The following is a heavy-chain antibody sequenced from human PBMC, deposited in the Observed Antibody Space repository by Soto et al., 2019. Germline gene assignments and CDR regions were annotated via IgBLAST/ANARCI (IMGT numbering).Heavy chain of an antibody. CDR2: IIPMLTVR. J-gene: IGHJ3*01. V-gene: IGHV1-69*02. D-gene: IGHD2-2*01. Sequence: QVHLVQSGAEVKKPGSSVKVSCKATEGTFSTYTLIWVRQAPGQGLEWMGRIIPMLTVRNSAQKFQDRVTLTADKSTRTAFMELTNLTSDDTAVYYCSIGTWSAETFDVWGQGTMVTVSS. CDR1: EGTFSTYT. CDR3: SIGTWSAETFDV.